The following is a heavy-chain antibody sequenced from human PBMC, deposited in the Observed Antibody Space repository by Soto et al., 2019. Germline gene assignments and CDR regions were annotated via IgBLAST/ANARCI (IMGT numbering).Heavy chain of an antibody. CDR2: IYHSGST. CDR3: ARGTLDNYDFWSGYRPYFDY. D-gene: IGHD3-3*01. J-gene: IGHJ4*02. CDR1: DGSISSGGYS. Sequence: PSETPALTCAVSDGSISSGGYSWSWIRQPPGKGLEWIGYIYHSGSTYYNPSLKSRVTISVDTSKNQFSLKLSSVTAADTAVYYCARGTLDNYDFWSGYRPYFDYWGQGTLVTVSS. V-gene: IGHV4-30-2*01.